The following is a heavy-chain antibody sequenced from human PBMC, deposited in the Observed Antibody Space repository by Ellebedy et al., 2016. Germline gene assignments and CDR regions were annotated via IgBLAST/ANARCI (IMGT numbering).Heavy chain of an antibody. J-gene: IGHJ4*02. CDR1: GFTFSSYA. CDR2: ISGSGGST. CDR3: AKSPGDTAMVDVYYFDY. Sequence: GGSLRLSCAASGFTFSSYAMSWVRQAPGKGLEWASIISGSGGSTNYADSVKGRFTISRDNSKNTLYLQMNSLRGEDTAVYYCAKSPGDTAMVDVYYFDYWGQGTLVTVSS. D-gene: IGHD5-18*01. V-gene: IGHV3-23*01.